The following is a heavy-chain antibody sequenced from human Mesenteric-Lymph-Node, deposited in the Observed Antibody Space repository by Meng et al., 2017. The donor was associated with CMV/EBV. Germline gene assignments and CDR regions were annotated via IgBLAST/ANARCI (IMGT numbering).Heavy chain of an antibody. Sequence: ESLKISCAASGFTFSSYWMTWVRQAPGKGLEWVANIKQTGSEKYYVDSVKGRFTISRDNAKNSLYLQMNSLRAEDTAVYYCARGVTMIEVMYPLDYWGQGTLVTVSS. D-gene: IGHD3-22*01. CDR1: GFTFSSYW. CDR3: ARGVTMIEVMYPLDY. CDR2: IKQTGSEK. V-gene: IGHV3-7*01. J-gene: IGHJ4*02.